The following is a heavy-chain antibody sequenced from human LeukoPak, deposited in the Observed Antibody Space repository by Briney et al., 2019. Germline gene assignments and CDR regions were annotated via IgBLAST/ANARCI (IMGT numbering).Heavy chain of an antibody. Sequence: SETLSLTCAVYGGSFSGYYWGWIRQPPGKGLEWIGSIYYSGSTYYNPSLKGRVTISVDTSKNQFSLKLSSVTAADTAVYYCARLPRGYSYGRGAFDIWGQGTMVTVSS. V-gene: IGHV4-34*01. D-gene: IGHD5-18*01. J-gene: IGHJ3*02. CDR1: GGSFSGYY. CDR2: IYYSGST. CDR3: ARLPRGYSYGRGAFDI.